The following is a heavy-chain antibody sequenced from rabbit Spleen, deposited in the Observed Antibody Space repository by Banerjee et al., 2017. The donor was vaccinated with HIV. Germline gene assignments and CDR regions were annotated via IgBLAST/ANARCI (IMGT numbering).Heavy chain of an antibody. V-gene: IGHV1S40*01. CDR2: IDVIKSGNT. CDR3: TRDAAGREDFNL. J-gene: IGHJ4*01. CDR1: GLDFSSSYW. Sequence: QSLEESGGDLVKPGTSLTLTCRGSGLDFSSSYWICWVRQAPGKGLEWIACIDVIKSGNTYYASWAKGRFTISKTSSTTVTLQMTSLTAADTATYFCTRDAAGREDFNLWGPGTLVTVS. D-gene: IGHD4-2*01.